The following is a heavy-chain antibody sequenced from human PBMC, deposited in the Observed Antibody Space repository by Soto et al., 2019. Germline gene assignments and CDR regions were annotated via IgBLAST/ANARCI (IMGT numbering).Heavy chain of an antibody. CDR1: GFTFSSYS. Sequence: EVQLVESGGGLVKPGGSLRLSFAASGFTFSSYSMNWVRQAPGKGLEGVSPISSSSSYIYYADSVKGRFTISRDNAKNSLYLQMNSLRAEDTAVYYCARDQPGYSYGYGLGYWGQGTLVTVSS. J-gene: IGHJ4*02. D-gene: IGHD5-18*01. CDR2: ISSSSSYI. V-gene: IGHV3-21*01. CDR3: ARDQPGYSYGYGLGY.